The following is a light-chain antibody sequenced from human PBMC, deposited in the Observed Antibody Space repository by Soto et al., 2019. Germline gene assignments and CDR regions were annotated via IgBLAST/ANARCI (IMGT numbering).Light chain of an antibody. V-gene: IGKV1-33*01. Sequence: DLQMTQSPSSLSASVGDRVTITCQASQDISNYLNWNRQKPGKAPKLLIYHESNLETRVHSRFSGRGCGSDFTFAISSLQPEDIATYYCQQYDNLPPYTFGQGTKLEIK. CDR2: HES. CDR3: QQYDNLPPYT. J-gene: IGKJ2*01. CDR1: QDISNY.